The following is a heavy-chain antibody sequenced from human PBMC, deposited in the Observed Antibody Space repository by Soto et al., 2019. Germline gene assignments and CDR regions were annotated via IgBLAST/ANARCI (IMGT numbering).Heavy chain of an antibody. CDR1: GGSFSGYY. J-gene: IGHJ4*02. Sequence: PSETLSLTCAVYGGSFSGYYWSWIRQPPGKGLEWIGEINHSGSTNCNPSLKSRVTISVDTSKNQLSLKLTSVTAADTAVYYCARRYSSGWYYFDYWGRGTLVTVSS. CDR3: ARRYSSGWYYFDY. D-gene: IGHD6-19*01. CDR2: INHSGST. V-gene: IGHV4-34*01.